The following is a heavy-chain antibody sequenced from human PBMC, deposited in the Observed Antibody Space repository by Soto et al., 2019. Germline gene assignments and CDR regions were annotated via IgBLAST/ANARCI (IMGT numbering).Heavy chain of an antibody. CDR1: GFTFSGSA. V-gene: IGHV3-73*01. Sequence: GGSLRLSCAASGFTFSGSAMHWVRQASGKGLEWVGRIRSKANSYATAYAASEKGRFTISRDDSKNTSYLQMNSRKTEDTAVYYWTRGIAAAGTGAEYFQHWGQGTLVTVSS. J-gene: IGHJ1*01. CDR2: IRSKANSYAT. D-gene: IGHD6-13*01. CDR3: TRGIAAAGTGAEYFQH.